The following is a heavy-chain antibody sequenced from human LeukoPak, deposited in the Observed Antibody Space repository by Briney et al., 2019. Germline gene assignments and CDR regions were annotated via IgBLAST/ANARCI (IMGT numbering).Heavy chain of an antibody. CDR1: GYTFTGYY. D-gene: IGHD3-10*01. J-gene: IGHJ5*02. Sequence: ASVKVSRKASGYTFTGYYMHWVRQAPGQGLEWMGWINPNSGGTNYAQKFQGRVTMTRDTSISTAYMELSRLRSDDTAVYYCARVPVTMVRGVNTWFDPWGQGTLVTVSS. CDR3: ARVPVTMVRGVNTWFDP. V-gene: IGHV1-2*02. CDR2: INPNSGGT.